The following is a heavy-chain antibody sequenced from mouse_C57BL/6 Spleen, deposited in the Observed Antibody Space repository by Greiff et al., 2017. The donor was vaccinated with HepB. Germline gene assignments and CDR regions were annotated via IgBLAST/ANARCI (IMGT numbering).Heavy chain of an antibody. Sequence: QVQLKQSGAELVKPGASVKISCKASGYAFSSYWMNWVKQRPGKGLEWIGQIYPGDGDTNYNGKFKGKATLTADKSSSTAYMQLSSLTSEDSAVYFCARGTTVVEDFDVWGTGTTVTVSS. CDR3: ARGTTVVEDFDV. J-gene: IGHJ1*03. D-gene: IGHD1-1*01. V-gene: IGHV1-80*01. CDR2: IYPGDGDT. CDR1: GYAFSSYW.